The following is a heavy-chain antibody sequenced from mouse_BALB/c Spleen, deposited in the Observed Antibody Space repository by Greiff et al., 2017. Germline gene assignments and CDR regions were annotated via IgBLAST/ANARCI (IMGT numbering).Heavy chain of an antibody. D-gene: IGHD2-1*01. CDR3: ARRSYYGNYGYAMDY. CDR1: GYSITSDYA. V-gene: IGHV3-2*02. J-gene: IGHJ4*01. CDR2: ISYSGST. Sequence: EVQLQESGPGLVKPSQSLSLTCTVTGYSITSDYAWNWIRQFPGNQLEWMGYISYSGSTSYNPSLKSRISITRDTSKNQFFLQLNSVTTEDTATYYCARRSYYGNYGYAMDYWGQGTSVTVSS.